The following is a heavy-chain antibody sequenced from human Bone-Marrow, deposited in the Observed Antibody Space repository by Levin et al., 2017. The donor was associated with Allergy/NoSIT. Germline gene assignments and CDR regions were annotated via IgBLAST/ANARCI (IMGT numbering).Heavy chain of an antibody. CDR3: AVSTGSFYSVFEY. J-gene: IGHJ4*02. V-gene: IGHV3-9*01. Sequence: SLKISCVISGFIFDYSMHWVRQAAGGGLEWVSGISANGDILDYADSVKGRFTISRDNAKKSLFLQMDNLRPEDSALYYCAVSTGSFYSVFEYWGQGTLVSVSS. CDR1: GFIFDYS. CDR2: ISANGDIL. D-gene: IGHD2/OR15-2a*01.